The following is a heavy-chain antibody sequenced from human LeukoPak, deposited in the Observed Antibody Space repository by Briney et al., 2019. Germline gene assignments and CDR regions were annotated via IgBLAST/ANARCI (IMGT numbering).Heavy chain of an antibody. V-gene: IGHV1-69*13. Sequence: SVEVSCKASGGTFSSYAISWVRQAPGQGREGMGGIIPIFGTANYAQKFQGRVTITADESTSTAYMELSSLSSEDPAVYYCAREKYSSSRKTGDAFDIWGQGTMVTVSS. CDR2: IIPIFGTA. J-gene: IGHJ3*02. CDR3: AREKYSSSRKTGDAFDI. D-gene: IGHD6-6*01. CDR1: GGTFSSYA.